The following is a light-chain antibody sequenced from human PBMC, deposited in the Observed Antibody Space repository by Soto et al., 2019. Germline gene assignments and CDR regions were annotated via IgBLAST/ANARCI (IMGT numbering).Light chain of an antibody. J-gene: IGKJ3*01. V-gene: IGKV3-11*01. Sequence: EIVLTQSPATLSLSPGERATLSCRASQSVSSYLAWYQQKPGQAPRLLIYDASSRATGIPARFSGSGSGTDFTLTISSLEPEDFAVYYCQQRSNSFTFGPGTKVYIK. CDR2: DAS. CDR1: QSVSSY. CDR3: QQRSNSFT.